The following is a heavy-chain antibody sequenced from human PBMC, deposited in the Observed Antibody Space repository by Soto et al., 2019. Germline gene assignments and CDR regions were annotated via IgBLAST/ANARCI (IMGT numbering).Heavy chain of an antibody. CDR1: GFTFSRYS. J-gene: IGHJ6*02. CDR2: IGTRGDI. V-gene: IGHV3-21*01. D-gene: IGHD2-21*02. Sequence: LRLSCAGSGFTFSRYSMNWVRQAPGKGLEWVASIGTRGDIYYAESVKGRLTISRDNAKNSLSLEMDSLRVEDTGVYYCAREETAWPLAYGLDVWGQGTTVTVSS. CDR3: AREETAWPLAYGLDV.